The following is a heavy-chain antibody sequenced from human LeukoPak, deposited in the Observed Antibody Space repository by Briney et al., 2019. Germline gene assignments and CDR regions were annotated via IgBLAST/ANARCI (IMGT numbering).Heavy chain of an antibody. D-gene: IGHD2-15*01. J-gene: IGHJ5*02. CDR3: ARGTGDIVVVVAATAWFDP. V-gene: IGHV4-34*01. CDR1: GGSFSGYY. Sequence: SETLSLTCAVYGGSFSGYYWSWIRQPPGKGLEWSGEINNSGSTNYNTSLKSRVTISVDTSKNQFSLKLSSVTAADTSVYYCARGTGDIVVVVAATAWFDPWGQGNLVTVSS. CDR2: INNSGST.